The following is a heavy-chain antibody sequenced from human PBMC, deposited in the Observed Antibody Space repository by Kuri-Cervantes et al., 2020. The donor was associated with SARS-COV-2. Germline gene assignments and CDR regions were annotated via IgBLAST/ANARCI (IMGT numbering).Heavy chain of an antibody. D-gene: IGHD2-2*01. CDR3: ARDTGTYCSDISCYGYYSYYGMAV. J-gene: IGHJ6*02. V-gene: IGHV4-59*01. Sequence: SETLSHTCTVSGGSISDYYWSWIRQPPGKGLEWIGDIYYTGSTSYNPSLKSRVAISVDTSKNQFSLKLTSVTAADTAVYYCARDTGTYCSDISCYGYYSYYGMAVWGQGTTVTVSS. CDR2: IYYTGST. CDR1: GGSISDYY.